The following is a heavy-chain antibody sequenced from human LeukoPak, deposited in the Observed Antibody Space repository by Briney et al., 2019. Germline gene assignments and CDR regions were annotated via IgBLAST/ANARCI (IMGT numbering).Heavy chain of an antibody. J-gene: IGHJ5*02. CDR1: GGSISTYY. D-gene: IGHD2-2*01. CDR3: AREEYQLLTGDNWFDP. CDR2: IYSSGNT. Sequence: PSETLSLTCTVSGGSISTYYWSWIRQPAGKGLEWIGRIYSSGNTNYNSSLKSRVSMSVDTSKNQFSLKLSSVTAADTAVYYCAREEYQLLTGDNWFDPWGQGTLVTVSS. V-gene: IGHV4-4*07.